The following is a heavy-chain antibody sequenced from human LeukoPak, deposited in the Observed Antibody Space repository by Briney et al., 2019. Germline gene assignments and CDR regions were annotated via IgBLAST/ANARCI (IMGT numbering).Heavy chain of an antibody. V-gene: IGHV3-21*01. Sequence: GSLRLSCAASGFTFSSYSMNWVRQAPGKGLERVSSISSSSSYIYYADSVKGRFTISRDNAKNSLYLQINSLRAEDTAVYYCARDRGRNWNYLSWVYYYMDVWGKGTTVTVSS. CDR3: ARDRGRNWNYLSWVYYYMDV. J-gene: IGHJ6*03. CDR2: ISSSSSYI. CDR1: GFTFSSYS. D-gene: IGHD1-7*01.